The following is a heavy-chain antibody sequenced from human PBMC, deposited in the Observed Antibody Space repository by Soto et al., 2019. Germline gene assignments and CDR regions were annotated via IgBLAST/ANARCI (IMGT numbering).Heavy chain of an antibody. CDR2: VHYSGRA. Sequence: SETLSLTCTVSGGSISNYYWIWIRQPPGKGLDWIGYVHYSGRATYNPSFKSRVSISVDTSKNQFSVNMSSVTAADTAAYYCARISNDYGGNGAFDYWGQGTLVTVSS. D-gene: IGHD4-17*01. CDR1: GGSISNYY. CDR3: ARISNDYGGNGAFDY. J-gene: IGHJ4*02. V-gene: IGHV4-59*01.